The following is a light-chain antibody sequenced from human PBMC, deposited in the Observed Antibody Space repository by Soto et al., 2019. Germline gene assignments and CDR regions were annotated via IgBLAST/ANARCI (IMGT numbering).Light chain of an antibody. J-gene: IGKJ1*01. CDR3: QQYGSSPLWT. V-gene: IGKV3-20*01. Sequence: EIVLTQSPGTLYLSPGERATLSCRASQSVSSSYLAWYQQKPGQAPRHLIYGASSRATGIPDRFSGSGSGTDFTLTISRLEPEDFAVYYCQQYGSSPLWTFGQGTKVQIK. CDR2: GAS. CDR1: QSVSSSY.